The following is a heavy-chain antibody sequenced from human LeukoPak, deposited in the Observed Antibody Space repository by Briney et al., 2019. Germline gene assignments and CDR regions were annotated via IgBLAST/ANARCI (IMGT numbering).Heavy chain of an antibody. D-gene: IGHD3-22*01. CDR1: GGTFSSYA. V-gene: IGHV1-69*04. CDR2: IIPILGIA. CDR3: ARGEWDSSGYYYFFDY. J-gene: IGHJ4*02. Sequence: SVKVSCKASGGTFSSYAISWVRQAPGQGLEWMGRIIPILGIANYAQKFQGRVTITADKSTSTAYMELSSLRSEDTAVYYCARGEWDSSGYYYFFDYWGQGTLVTVSS.